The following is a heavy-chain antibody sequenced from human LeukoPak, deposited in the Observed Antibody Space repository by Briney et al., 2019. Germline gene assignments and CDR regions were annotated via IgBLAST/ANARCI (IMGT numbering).Heavy chain of an antibody. D-gene: IGHD5-18*01. CDR2: IYHSGTT. Sequence: PSGTLSLTCAVSGGSISSSNWWSWVRQPPGKGLEWIGEIYHSGTTNYIPSLKSRVTMSVDKSKNQFSLKLTSVTAADTAVYYCARWDTAMVIFDYWGQGTLVTVSS. CDR1: GGSISSSNW. V-gene: IGHV4-4*02. J-gene: IGHJ4*02. CDR3: ARWDTAMVIFDY.